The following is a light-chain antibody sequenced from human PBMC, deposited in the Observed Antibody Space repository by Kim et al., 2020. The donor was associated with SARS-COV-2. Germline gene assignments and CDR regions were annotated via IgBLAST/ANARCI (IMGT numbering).Light chain of an antibody. Sequence: DIQMTQSPSSLSASVGDRVTITCQASQDISNHLNWYQQQPGKAPKLLINDASNLETGVPSRFSGSGSGTDFTFTISSLQPEDIASYYCQQYDNLHTFGQGTKLEI. CDR1: QDISNH. V-gene: IGKV1-33*01. J-gene: IGKJ2*01. CDR2: DAS. CDR3: QQYDNLHT.